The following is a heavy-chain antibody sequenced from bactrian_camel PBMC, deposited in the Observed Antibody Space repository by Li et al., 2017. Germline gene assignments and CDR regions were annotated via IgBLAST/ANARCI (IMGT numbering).Heavy chain of an antibody. CDR3: AAGSPWTQQQAMSRWGYNY. D-gene: IGHD5*01. CDR2: ISDAGDTT. J-gene: IGHJ4*01. V-gene: IGHV3S54*01. Sequence: HVQLVESGGGSTQAGGSLTLSCVESGPVYRHNYMAWFRTVTGTEREGVAAISDAGDTTYYGDFVKGRFTVSQDKTKRTLYLQMTDLKPEDTAMYYCAAGSPWTQQQAMSRWGYNYWGQGTQVTVS. CDR1: GPVYRHNY.